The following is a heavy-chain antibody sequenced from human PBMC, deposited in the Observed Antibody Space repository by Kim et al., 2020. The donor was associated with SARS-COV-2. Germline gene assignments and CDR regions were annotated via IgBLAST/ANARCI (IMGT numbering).Heavy chain of an antibody. J-gene: IGHJ4*02. V-gene: IGHV3-11*01. CDR3: ASWRPYINYYGSGSYYKGLGYYFDY. Sequence: GGSLRLSCAASGFTFSDYYMSWIRQAPGKGLEWVSYISSSGSTIYYADSVKGRFTISRDNAKNSLYLQMNSLRAEDTAVYYCASWRPYINYYGSGSYYKGLGYYFDYWGQGTLVTVSS. D-gene: IGHD3-10*01. CDR1: GFTFSDYY. CDR2: ISSSGSTI.